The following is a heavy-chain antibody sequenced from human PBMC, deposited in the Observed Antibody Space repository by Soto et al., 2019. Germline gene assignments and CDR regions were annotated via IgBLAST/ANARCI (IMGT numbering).Heavy chain of an antibody. CDR2: IYPGGVNI. D-gene: IGHD3-22*01. J-gene: IGHJ4*01. V-gene: IGHV1-46*01. CDR3: ARDGLRFYYDSSGYRGGFDY. Sequence: GASVKVSCKAIGYSFTSHYMHWVRQAPGQGLEWMGTIYPGGVNIGYAQKFKGRVTMTKDTSTSTVYMELRSLRSDDTAVYYCARDGLRFYYDSSGYRGGFDYWG. CDR1: GYSFTSHY.